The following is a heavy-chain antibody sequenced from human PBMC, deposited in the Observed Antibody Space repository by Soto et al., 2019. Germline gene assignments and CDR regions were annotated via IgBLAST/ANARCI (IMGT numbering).Heavy chain of an antibody. J-gene: IGHJ5*02. CDR3: AREAWISPGWFDP. D-gene: IGHD2-2*03. V-gene: IGHV3-11*01. Sequence: PGGSLRLSCAASGFTFSDYYMGWIRQAPGKGLEWVSYISSSGSTIYYADSVKGRFTISRDNAKNSLYLQMNSLRAEDTAVYYCAREAWISPGWFDPWGQGTLVTVSS. CDR2: ISSSGSTI. CDR1: GFTFSDYY.